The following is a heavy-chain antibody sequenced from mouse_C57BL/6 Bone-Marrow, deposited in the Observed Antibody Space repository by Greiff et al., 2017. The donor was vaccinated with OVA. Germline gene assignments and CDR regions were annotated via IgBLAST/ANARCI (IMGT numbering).Heavy chain of an antibody. Sequence: EVKVVESGGDLVKPGGSLKLSCAASGFTFSSYGMSWVRQTPDKRLEWVATISSGGSYTYYPDSVKGRFTISRDNAKNTRYLQMSSLKSEDTAMYYCARRDYGNLIDYWGQGTTLTVSS. J-gene: IGHJ2*01. D-gene: IGHD2-1*01. CDR3: ARRDYGNLIDY. CDR1: GFTFSSYG. CDR2: ISSGGSYT. V-gene: IGHV5-6*02.